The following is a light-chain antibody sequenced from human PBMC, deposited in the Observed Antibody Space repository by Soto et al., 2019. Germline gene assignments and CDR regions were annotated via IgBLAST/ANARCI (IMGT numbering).Light chain of an antibody. CDR1: QSVSSN. J-gene: IGKJ2*01. CDR3: QQYGSSPPYT. Sequence: EIVMTQSPVTLSVSPGERATLSCRASQSVSSNVAWYQQRPGQAPRLLIYEASTRATGVPDRFSGSGYGRAFTLTISRLEPEDFAVYYCQQYGSSPPYTFGQGTKLEIK. CDR2: EAS. V-gene: IGKV3-20*01.